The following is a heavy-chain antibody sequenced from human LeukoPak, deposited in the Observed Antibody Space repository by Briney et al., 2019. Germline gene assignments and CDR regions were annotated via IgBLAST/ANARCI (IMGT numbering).Heavy chain of an antibody. D-gene: IGHD4-23*01. CDR1: VVAISSYY. Sequence: SDTLSLSCAVSVVAISSYYVSWIRQPPRTRLKGFGYIDTSGSTNYNPSLKSRVTISVDTSKNQFSLKPSSVTAADTAVYYCARVTVRPGGNLAGRIGFDRWGQGTMVTVSS. J-gene: IGHJ3*02. V-gene: IGHV4-59*07. CDR3: ARVTVRPGGNLAGRIGFDR. CDR2: IDTSGST.